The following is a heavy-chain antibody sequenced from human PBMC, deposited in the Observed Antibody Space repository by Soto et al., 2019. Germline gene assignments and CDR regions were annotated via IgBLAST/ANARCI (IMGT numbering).Heavy chain of an antibody. Sequence: SETLSLTCTVSGGSISSSSYYWGWIRQPPGKGLEWIGSIYYSGSTYYNPSLKSRVTISVDTSKNQFSLKLSSVTAADTAVYYCARGRDPTYYYGSGSYTDFDYWGQGTLVTVSS. J-gene: IGHJ4*02. CDR3: ARGRDPTYYYGSGSYTDFDY. CDR1: GGSISSSSYY. V-gene: IGHV4-39*01. CDR2: IYYSGST. D-gene: IGHD3-10*01.